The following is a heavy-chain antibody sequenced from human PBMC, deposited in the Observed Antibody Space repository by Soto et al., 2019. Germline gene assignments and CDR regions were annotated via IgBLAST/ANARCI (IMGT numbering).Heavy chain of an antibody. V-gene: IGHV4-59*01. J-gene: IGHJ4*02. CDR3: ARGKDYYDSSGYYSYYTDC. CDR2: ISHTGST. D-gene: IGHD3-22*01. CDR1: GGSISSYY. Sequence: PSETLSLTCTVSGGSISSYYWSWIRQPPGKGLEWIGYISHTGSTNYNPSLKSRVTISVDTSKNQFSLKLSSVTAADTAVYYCARGKDYYDSSGYYSYYTDCWGQGTRVTVSS.